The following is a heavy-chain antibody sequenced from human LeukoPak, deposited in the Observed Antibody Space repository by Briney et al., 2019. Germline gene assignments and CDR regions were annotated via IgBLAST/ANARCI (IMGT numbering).Heavy chain of an antibody. CDR2: IYTSGST. J-gene: IGHJ6*03. Sequence: SETLSLTCTVSGGSISSYYWSWIRQPAGKGLEWIGRIYTSGSTNYNPSLESRVTMSVDTSKNQFSLKLSSVTAADTAVYYCARGVVPAAITWGYYYMDVWGKGTTVTISS. CDR1: GGSISSYY. D-gene: IGHD2-2*01. V-gene: IGHV4-4*07. CDR3: ARGVVPAAITWGYYYMDV.